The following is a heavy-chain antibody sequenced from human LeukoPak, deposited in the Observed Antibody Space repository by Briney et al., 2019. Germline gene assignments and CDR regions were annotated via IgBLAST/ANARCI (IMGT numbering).Heavy chain of an antibody. CDR2: ISGSGGST. CDR1: GFTFSSYE. J-gene: IGHJ5*02. CDR3: AKDLTVGQPENWFDP. V-gene: IGHV3-23*01. Sequence: TGGSLRLSCAASGFTFSSYEMNWVRQAPGKGLEWVSAISGSGGSTYYADSVKGRFTISRDNSKNTLYLQMNSLRAEDTAVYYCAKDLTVGQPENWFDPWGQGTLVTVSS. D-gene: IGHD2-8*02.